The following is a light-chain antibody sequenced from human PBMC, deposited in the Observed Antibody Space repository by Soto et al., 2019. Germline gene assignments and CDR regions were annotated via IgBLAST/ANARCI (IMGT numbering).Light chain of an antibody. J-gene: IGKJ5*01. CDR3: QQYYSYPIT. CDR1: QSISVW. Sequence: DIQMTQSPSTLSASVGDRVTITCRASQSISVWLAWYQQKAGKAPNLLIYKASSLESGVPSRFSGSGSGTEFTLTISCLQSEDFATYYCQQYYSYPITFGQGTQLEIK. CDR2: KAS. V-gene: IGKV1-5*03.